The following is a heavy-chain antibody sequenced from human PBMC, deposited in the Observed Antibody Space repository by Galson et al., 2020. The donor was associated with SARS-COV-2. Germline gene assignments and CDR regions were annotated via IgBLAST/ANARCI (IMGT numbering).Heavy chain of an antibody. CDR1: GGSISRSSYY. CDR2: IYYRGST. D-gene: IGHD3-16*01. Sequence: GSLSLSCTVSGGSISRSSYYWGWIRQPPGKGLEWIGRIYYRGSTSYKPSLKSRVTISVDPSKNQLSLKLSSVTAADTAVYYCARHTDDSGYYYGMDVWGQGTTVTVSS. J-gene: IGHJ6*02. V-gene: IGHV4-39*07. CDR3: ARHTDDSGYYYGMDV.